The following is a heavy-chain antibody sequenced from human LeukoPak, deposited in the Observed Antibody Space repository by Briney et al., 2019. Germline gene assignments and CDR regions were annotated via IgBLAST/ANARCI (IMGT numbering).Heavy chain of an antibody. Sequence: GGSLRLSCAASGFTFSSYSMNWVRQPPGKGLEWVSSITSSSSYIYYADSVKGRFTISRDNAKNSLYLQMNSLRAEDTAVYYCARSSRIAAAIWYNWFDPWGQGTLVTVSS. CDR2: ITSSSSYI. D-gene: IGHD6-13*01. CDR3: ARSSRIAAAIWYNWFDP. CDR1: GFTFSSYS. V-gene: IGHV3-21*01. J-gene: IGHJ5*02.